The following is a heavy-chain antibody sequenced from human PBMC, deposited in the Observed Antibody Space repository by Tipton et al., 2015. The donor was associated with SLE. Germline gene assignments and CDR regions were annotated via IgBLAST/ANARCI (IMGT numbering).Heavy chain of an antibody. J-gene: IGHJ6*02. CDR1: GGSIGTSISY. CDR3: ARDGAAAGTDYYYGLDV. Sequence: TLSLTCSASGGSIGTSISYWGWIRQPPGKGLEWVGGIYYSGTTYYNPSLKSRVSISIDSSKNQFSLRLSSVNAADTAVYYCARDGAAAGTDYYYGLDVWGQGTSVTVSS. V-gene: IGHV4-39*07. CDR2: IYYSGTT. D-gene: IGHD6-13*01.